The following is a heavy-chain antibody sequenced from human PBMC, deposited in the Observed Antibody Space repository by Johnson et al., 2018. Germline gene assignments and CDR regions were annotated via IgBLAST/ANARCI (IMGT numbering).Heavy chain of an antibody. Sequence: QVQLVQSGAEVKKPGASVKVSCKASGYTFTSYYMHWVRQAPGQGLEWMGIINPSGGSTSYAQKSQGRVTMTRDTSTSTVYMELSSLRSEDPAVYYCARDESNDAFDIWGQGTMVTVSS. CDR1: GYTFTSYY. V-gene: IGHV1-46*01. CDR2: INPSGGST. CDR3: ARDESNDAFDI. J-gene: IGHJ3*02.